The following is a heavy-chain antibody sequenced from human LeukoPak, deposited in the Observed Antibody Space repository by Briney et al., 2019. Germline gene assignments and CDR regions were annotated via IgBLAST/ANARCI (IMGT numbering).Heavy chain of an antibody. D-gene: IGHD6-13*01. CDR1: GDSVSSNSAA. Sequence: SQTLSLTCAISGDSVSSNSAAWNWIRQSPSRGLEWLGRTYYRSEWYNDYAVSVKSRITINPDTSKNQFSLQLNSVTPEDTAVYYCARAPYSSSWYGGNGFDPWGQGTLVTVSS. J-gene: IGHJ5*02. V-gene: IGHV6-1*01. CDR3: ARAPYSSSWYGGNGFDP. CDR2: TYYRSEWYN.